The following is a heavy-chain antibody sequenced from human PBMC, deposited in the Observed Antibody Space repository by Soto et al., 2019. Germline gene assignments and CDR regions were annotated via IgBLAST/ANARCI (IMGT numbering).Heavy chain of an antibody. J-gene: IGHJ2*01. D-gene: IGHD3-16*01. CDR2: ISGSGGST. CDR1: GFTFSSDA. CDR3: AKDARPGGNWYFDL. V-gene: IGHV3-23*01. Sequence: EVQLLESGGGLVQPGGSLRLSCAASGFTFSSDAMSWVRQSPGKGLEWVSAISGSGGSTYYADSVKGRFTISRDNSKTTLYLQMNSLRAEDTAVYYCAKDARPGGNWYFDLWGRGTLVTVSS.